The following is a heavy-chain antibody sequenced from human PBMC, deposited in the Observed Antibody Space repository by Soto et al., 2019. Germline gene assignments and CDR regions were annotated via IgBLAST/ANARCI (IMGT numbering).Heavy chain of an antibody. Sequence: PGGSLRLSCAASGLTFSSYAMTWVRQAPGKGLEWVSVISGSGDITYYADSVKGRFTISRDNSKNTLYLQMNSLRAEDTAVYYCAKDLIAGARGVLDYWGQGILVTVSS. V-gene: IGHV3-23*01. CDR3: AKDLIAGARGVLDY. J-gene: IGHJ4*02. CDR2: ISGSGDIT. CDR1: GLTFSSYA. D-gene: IGHD6-13*01.